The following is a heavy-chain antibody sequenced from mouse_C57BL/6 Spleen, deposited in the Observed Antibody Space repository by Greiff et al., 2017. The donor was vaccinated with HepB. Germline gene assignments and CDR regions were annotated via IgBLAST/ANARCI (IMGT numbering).Heavy chain of an antibody. CDR1: GYTFTSYW. D-gene: IGHD1-1*01. CDR2: IDPSDSYT. CDR3: ARGGSSSYYFDY. Sequence: VQLQQPGAELVMPGASVKLSCKASGYTFTSYWMHWVKQRPGQGLEWIGEIDPSDSYTNYNQKFKGKSTLTVDKSSSTAYMQLSSLTSEDSAVYYCARGGSSSYYFDYWGQGTTLTVSS. V-gene: IGHV1-69*01. J-gene: IGHJ2*01.